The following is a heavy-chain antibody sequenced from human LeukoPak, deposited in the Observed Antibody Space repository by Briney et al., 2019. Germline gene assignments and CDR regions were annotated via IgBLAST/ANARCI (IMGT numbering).Heavy chain of an antibody. Sequence: PSQTLSLTCTVSDDSIRSSYWSWIRQPPGKGLEWIGYVHYSGSTRYNPSLKSRVTISLATSKNQFSLRLISLTAADTAVYYCARDRGDYLDNWGQGTLVSASS. CDR1: DDSIRSSY. CDR2: VHYSGST. CDR3: ARDRGDYLDN. J-gene: IGHJ4*02. V-gene: IGHV4-59*01. D-gene: IGHD4-17*01.